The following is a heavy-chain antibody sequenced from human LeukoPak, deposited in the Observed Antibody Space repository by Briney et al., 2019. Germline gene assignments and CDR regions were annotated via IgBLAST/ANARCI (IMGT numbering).Heavy chain of an antibody. CDR3: ARTMVATIPFDY. CDR1: RAKFNKYW. Sequence: GESLKISCQGSRAKFNKYWIGWVRQMPGKGLEYMGMIYPDDSETKYSPSFQGQVTISADKSISTAYLQWSSLKASDSAIYYCARTMVATIPFDYWGQGTLVTVSS. D-gene: IGHD5-12*01. J-gene: IGHJ4*02. CDR2: IYPDDSET. V-gene: IGHV5-51*01.